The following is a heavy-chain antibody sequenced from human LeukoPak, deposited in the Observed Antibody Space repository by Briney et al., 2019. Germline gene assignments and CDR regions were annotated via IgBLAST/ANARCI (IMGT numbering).Heavy chain of an antibody. CDR3: ASVGQIVVVIGAAFDI. J-gene: IGHJ3*02. V-gene: IGHV4-4*07. D-gene: IGHD3-22*01. Sequence: KPSETLSLTCTVSGGSISSYYWSWIRQPAGKGLEWIGRIYTSGSTNYNPSLKSRVTMSVDTSKNQFSLKLSSVTAADTAVYYCASVGQIVVVIGAAFDIWGQGTMVTVSS. CDR2: IYTSGST. CDR1: GGSISSYY.